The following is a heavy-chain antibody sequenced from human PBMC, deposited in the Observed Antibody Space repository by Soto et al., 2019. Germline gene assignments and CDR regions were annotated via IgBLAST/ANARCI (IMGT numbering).Heavy chain of an antibody. CDR1: GFTFSSYS. V-gene: IGHV3-48*01. J-gene: IGHJ5*02. CDR2: ISSSSSTI. CDR3: ARDAIAAAGRLTFPNWFDP. Sequence: GGSLRLSCAASGFTFSSYSMNWVRQAPGKGLEWVSYISSSSSTIYYADSVKGRFTISRDNAKNSLYLQMNSLRAEDTAVYYCARDAIAAAGRLTFPNWFDPWGQGTLVTVSS. D-gene: IGHD6-13*01.